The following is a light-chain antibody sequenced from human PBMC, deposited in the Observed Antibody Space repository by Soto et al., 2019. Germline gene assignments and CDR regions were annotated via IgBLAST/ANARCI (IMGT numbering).Light chain of an antibody. CDR3: SLTHGRLVA. J-gene: IGLJ2*01. V-gene: IGLV7-46*01. CDR2: DTT. CDR1: TGAVTSGHY. Sequence: QTVVTQEPSLTVSPGGTVTLTCGSSTGAVTSGHYPYWFQQKPGQVPRTLIYDTTNKHSWTPARFSGSLLGGKAALTLSGAQPEDEAEFYCSLTHGRLVAFGGGTKVTVL.